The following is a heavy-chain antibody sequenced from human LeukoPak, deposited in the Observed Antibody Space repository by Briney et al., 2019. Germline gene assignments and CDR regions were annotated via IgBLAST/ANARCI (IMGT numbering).Heavy chain of an antibody. V-gene: IGHV1-69*13. CDR1: GGTFISYA. Sequence: ASVKVSCKASGGTFISYAISWVRQAPGQGLEWMGGIIPIFGTANYAQKFQGRVTITADESTSTAYMELSSLRSEDTAVYYCARDSATYCGGDCYPFDPWGQGTLVTVSS. CDR3: ARDSATYCGGDCYPFDP. J-gene: IGHJ5*02. CDR2: IIPIFGTA. D-gene: IGHD2-21*02.